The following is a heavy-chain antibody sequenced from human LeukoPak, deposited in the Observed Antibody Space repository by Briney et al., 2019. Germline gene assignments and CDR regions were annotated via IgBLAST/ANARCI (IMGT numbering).Heavy chain of an antibody. V-gene: IGHV1-69*01. J-gene: IGHJ4*02. Sequence: SVKVSCKASGGTFSSYAISWARQAPGQGLEWMGGTIPIFGTANYAQKFQGRVTITADESTSTAYMELSSLRSEDTAVYYCAGAMVRGVISAVFDYWGQGTLVTVSS. CDR2: TIPIFGTA. D-gene: IGHD3-10*01. CDR1: GGTFSSYA. CDR3: AGAMVRGVISAVFDY.